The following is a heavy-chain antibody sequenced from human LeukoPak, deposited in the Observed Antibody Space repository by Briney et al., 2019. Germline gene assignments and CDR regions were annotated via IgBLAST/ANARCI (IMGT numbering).Heavy chain of an antibody. D-gene: IGHD4-23*01. J-gene: IGHJ4*02. Sequence: ASVKVSCKASGYTFTSYYMHWVRQAPGQGLEWMGIINPSRGSTSYAQKFQGRVTMTRDMSTSTVYMELSSLRPEDTAVYYCARALWRTVVTAFGYWGQGTLVTVSS. CDR3: ARALWRTVVTAFGY. CDR1: GYTFTSYY. CDR2: INPSRGST. V-gene: IGHV1-46*01.